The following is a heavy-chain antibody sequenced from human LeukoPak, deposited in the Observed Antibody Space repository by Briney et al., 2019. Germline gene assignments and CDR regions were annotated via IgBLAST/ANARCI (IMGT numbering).Heavy chain of an antibody. CDR1: GGTFSSYA. CDR2: IILILGIA. CDR3: ARGVYSYGSVNWFDP. Sequence: SVKVSCKASGGTFSSYAISWVRPAPGQGLEWMGRIILILGIANYAQKFQGRVTITADKSTSTAYRELSSLRSEDTAVYYCARGVYSYGSVNWFDPWGQGTLVTVSS. V-gene: IGHV1-69*04. J-gene: IGHJ5*02. D-gene: IGHD5-18*01.